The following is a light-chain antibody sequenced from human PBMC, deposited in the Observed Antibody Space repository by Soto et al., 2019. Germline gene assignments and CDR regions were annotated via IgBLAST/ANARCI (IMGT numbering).Light chain of an antibody. CDR2: DAS. Sequence: EIVLTQSPATLSLSPGERATLSCRASQSVSSYLAWYQQKPGQAPRLLIYDASNRATGIPARFSASGSGTEFTLTISSQQSEDFAMYYCHQRNQFGQGTRLE. CDR1: QSVSSY. V-gene: IGKV3-11*01. CDR3: HQRNQ. J-gene: IGKJ5*01.